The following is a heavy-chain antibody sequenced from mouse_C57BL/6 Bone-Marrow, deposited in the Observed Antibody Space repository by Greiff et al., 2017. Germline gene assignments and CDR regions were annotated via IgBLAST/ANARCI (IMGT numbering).Heavy chain of an antibody. CDR1: GYTFTSYW. D-gene: IGHD1-1*01. V-gene: IGHV1-64*01. CDR2: IHPNSGST. CDR3: ARERGFGLLPFYYAMDY. Sequence: QVQLQQPGAELVKPGASVKLSCKASGYTFTSYWMHWVKQRPGQGLEWIGMIHPNSGSTNYNEKFKSKATLTVDKSSRTAYMQLSSLTSEDSAVYYCARERGFGLLPFYYAMDYWGQGTSVTVSS. J-gene: IGHJ4*01.